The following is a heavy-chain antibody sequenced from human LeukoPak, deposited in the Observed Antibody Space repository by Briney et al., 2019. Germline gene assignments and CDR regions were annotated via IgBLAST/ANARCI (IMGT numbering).Heavy chain of an antibody. Sequence: ASVKVSCKASGYTFTSYYMHWVRQAPGQGLEWMGIINPSGGSTSYAQKFQGRVTMTWDTSTSTVYMELSSLRSEDTAVYYCATGYCSGGSCYLFQHWGQGTLVTVSS. CDR1: GYTFTSYY. CDR2: INPSGGST. CDR3: ATGYCSGGSCYLFQH. D-gene: IGHD2-15*01. V-gene: IGHV1-46*01. J-gene: IGHJ1*01.